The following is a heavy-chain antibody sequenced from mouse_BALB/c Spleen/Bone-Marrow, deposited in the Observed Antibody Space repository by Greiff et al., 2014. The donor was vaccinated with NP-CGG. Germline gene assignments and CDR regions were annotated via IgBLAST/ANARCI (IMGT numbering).Heavy chain of an antibody. CDR2: ISYSGNT. Sequence: EVQLQESGPGLVKPSQSLSLTYTVTGYSITSDYAWNWIRQFPGNKLEWMGYISYSGNTSYNPSLKSRISITRDTSKNQFFLQLNSVTTEDTATYYCARYDYDGVDYWGQGTTLTVSS. D-gene: IGHD2-4*01. J-gene: IGHJ2*01. V-gene: IGHV3-2*02. CDR1: GYSITSDYA. CDR3: ARYDYDGVDY.